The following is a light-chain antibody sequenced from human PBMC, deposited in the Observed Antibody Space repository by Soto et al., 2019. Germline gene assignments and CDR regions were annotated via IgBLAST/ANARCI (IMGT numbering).Light chain of an antibody. CDR1: QSVSSY. V-gene: IGKV3-11*01. CDR2: DAS. CDR3: QQRSNWPST. Sequence: EIVLTQSPATLSLSPGERATISCRASQSVSSYLAWYQQKPGQAPRLLIYDASNRATGIPARFSGSGSGTDFTLTISSLEPEDFAVYYCQQRSNWPSTFGGGTKVDIK. J-gene: IGKJ4*01.